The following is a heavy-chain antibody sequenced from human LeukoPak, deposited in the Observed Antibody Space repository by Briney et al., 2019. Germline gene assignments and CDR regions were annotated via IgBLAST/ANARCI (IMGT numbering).Heavy chain of an antibody. CDR1: GYTFTSYG. Sequence: ASVKVSCKASGYTFTSYGISWVRQAPGQGLEWMGWISAYNGNTNYAQKFQGRVTMTRDTSISTAYMELSRLRSDDTAVYYCARDEDIVVVPAAPPPYWGQGTLVTVSS. D-gene: IGHD2-2*01. V-gene: IGHV1-18*01. J-gene: IGHJ4*02. CDR3: ARDEDIVVVPAAPPPY. CDR2: ISAYNGNT.